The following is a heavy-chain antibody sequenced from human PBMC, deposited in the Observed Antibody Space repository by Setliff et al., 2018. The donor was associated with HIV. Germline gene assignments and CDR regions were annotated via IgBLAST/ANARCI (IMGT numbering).Heavy chain of an antibody. J-gene: IGHJ4*02. CDR2: IWYDGSDK. Sequence: SGGSLRLSCAASGFTFTTYGMHWVRQAPGKGLEWVAIIWYDGSDKFYADSVKGRFTISRDNSKNTLFLQMNSLRGEDTAVYYCAKEDQRVTSVDYWGQGTPVTVSS. CDR1: GFTFTTYG. V-gene: IGHV3-30*02. CDR3: AKEDQRVTSVDY. D-gene: IGHD2-2*01.